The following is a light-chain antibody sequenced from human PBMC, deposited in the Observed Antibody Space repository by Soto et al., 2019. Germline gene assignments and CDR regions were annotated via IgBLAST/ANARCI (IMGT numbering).Light chain of an antibody. CDR2: RND. Sequence: QSVLTQPPSASGTPGQRVTISCSGSSSNIGSNYVYWYQQLPGSAPKLLIYRNDQRPSGVPDRFSGSKSGTSASLAISGLRSEDEADYYCAAWDDSLSAVVFGGGPQLTVL. CDR3: AAWDDSLSAVV. CDR1: SSNIGSNY. V-gene: IGLV1-47*01. J-gene: IGLJ2*01.